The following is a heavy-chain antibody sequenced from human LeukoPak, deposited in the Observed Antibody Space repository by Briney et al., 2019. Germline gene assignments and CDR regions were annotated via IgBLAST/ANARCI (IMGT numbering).Heavy chain of an antibody. CDR2: INHDVGT. J-gene: IGHJ5*02. CDR3: TKNNWFDP. CDR1: GESLSGHY. Sequence: SETLSLTCAVYGESLSGHYWSWIRQTPGKGLEWSGEINHDVGTNYNPSLKSRVTISLDTSKNQFSLNLASVTAADTAVYYCTKNNWFDPWGQGTLVTVSS. V-gene: IGHV4-34*01.